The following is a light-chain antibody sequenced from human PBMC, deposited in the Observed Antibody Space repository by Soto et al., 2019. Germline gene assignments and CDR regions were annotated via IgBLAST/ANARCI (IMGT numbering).Light chain of an antibody. J-gene: IGKJ4*01. CDR2: TAS. V-gene: IGKV1-9*01. Sequence: DIQLTQSPSFLSASVGDRVTITCRASQGISSYLAWYQQKPGKASKVLIYTASTFQSGVPSKFSGNGSGTEFTLTITSLQPEDFATYYCQQLNTYPLTFGGGTKVEIK. CDR3: QQLNTYPLT. CDR1: QGISSY.